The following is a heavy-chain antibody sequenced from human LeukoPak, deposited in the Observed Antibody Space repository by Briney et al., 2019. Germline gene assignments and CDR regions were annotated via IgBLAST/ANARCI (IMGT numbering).Heavy chain of an antibody. D-gene: IGHD5-18*01. CDR1: GGSISSYY. V-gene: IGHV4-59*01. CDR3: AREGYSYGSSYFDY. Sequence: SETLSLTCTVSGGSISSYYWSWIRQPPGMGLEWIGYIYYSGSTNYNPSLKSRVTISVDTSKNQFSLKLSSVTAADTAVYYCAREGYSYGSSYFDYWGQGTLVTVSS. CDR2: IYYSGST. J-gene: IGHJ4*02.